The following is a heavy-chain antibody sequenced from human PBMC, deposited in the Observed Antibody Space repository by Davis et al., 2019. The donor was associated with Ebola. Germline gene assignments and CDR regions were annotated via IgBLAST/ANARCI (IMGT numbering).Heavy chain of an antibody. V-gene: IGHV1-69*10. CDR1: GGTFSSYA. CDR3: AILTIFGVVIIPPPSYWYFDL. Sequence: SVKVSCKASGGTFSSYAISWVRQAPGQGLEWMGGIIPILGIANYAQKFQGRVTITADKSTSTAYMELSSLRSEDTAVYYCAILTIFGVVIIPPPSYWYFDLWGRGTLVTVSS. J-gene: IGHJ2*01. D-gene: IGHD3-3*01. CDR2: IIPILGIA.